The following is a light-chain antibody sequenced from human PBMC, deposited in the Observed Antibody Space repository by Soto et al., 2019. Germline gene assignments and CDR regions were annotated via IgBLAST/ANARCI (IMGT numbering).Light chain of an antibody. CDR2: EVN. Sequence: QSALTQTPSAYGSPGRSVTLSFSVPGSDLGDYDDVSWYQQDPGRAPKLLSYEVNARPSWVPDLFSGSKSANTASLPVTWLQAEDEDDDYCCSYAGSKNLIFGGGTQLTVL. CDR1: GSDLGDYDD. CDR3: CSYAGSKNLI. J-gene: IGLJ2*01. V-gene: IGLV2-8*01.